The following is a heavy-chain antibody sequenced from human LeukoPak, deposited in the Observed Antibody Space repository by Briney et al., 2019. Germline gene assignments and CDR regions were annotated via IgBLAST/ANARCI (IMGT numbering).Heavy chain of an antibody. D-gene: IGHD3-10*01. CDR1: GYTFTSYG. J-gene: IGHJ3*02. CDR2: ISAYNGNT. V-gene: IGHV1-18*01. Sequence: ASVKVSCKASGYTFTSYGISWVRQAPGQGLEWMGWISAYNGNTNYAQKLQGRVTMTTDTSTGTAYMELRSLRSDDTAVYYCAREGDYYGSGSYSSDAFDIWGQGTMVTVSS. CDR3: AREGDYYGSGSYSSDAFDI.